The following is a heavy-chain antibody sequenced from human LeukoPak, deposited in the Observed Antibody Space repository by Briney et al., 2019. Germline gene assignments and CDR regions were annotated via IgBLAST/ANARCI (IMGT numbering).Heavy chain of an antibody. Sequence: PSETLSLTCTVSSDSISSNDYYWGWIRQSPGKGLEWIGRIHYSGSTYLNPSLKSRVTISVDTSKNQFSLKRTSVTASDTAVYYCARIDCTGGTCYRYFDLWGRGTLVTVSS. CDR3: ARIDCTGGTCYRYFDL. CDR2: IHYSGST. D-gene: IGHD2-15*01. V-gene: IGHV4-39*01. J-gene: IGHJ2*01. CDR1: SDSISSNDYY.